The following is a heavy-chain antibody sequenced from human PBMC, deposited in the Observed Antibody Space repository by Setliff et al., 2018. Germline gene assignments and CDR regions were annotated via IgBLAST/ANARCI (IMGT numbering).Heavy chain of an antibody. CDR2: IYYSGST. CDR1: GGSISSGGYY. J-gene: IGHJ3*02. Sequence: SETLSLTCTVSGGSISSGGYYWSWIRQHPGKGLEWIGYIYYSGSTYYNPSLKSRVTISVDTSKNQFSLKLSSVTAADTAVYYCARDRRIVGARHAFDIWGQGTMV. V-gene: IGHV4-31*02. D-gene: IGHD1-26*01. CDR3: ARDRRIVGARHAFDI.